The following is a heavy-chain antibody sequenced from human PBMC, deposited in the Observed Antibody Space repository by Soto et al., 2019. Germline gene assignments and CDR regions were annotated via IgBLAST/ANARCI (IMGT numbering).Heavy chain of an antibody. Sequence: QVQLLESGGGVAQPGGSLRLSCAASGFTFSRYGMHWVRQAPGKGLEWVAVIWTDGSYEYYADSVMGRFTISRDNSKNTLYLQMNSLIAEDTAVYYCARAGHDSSGYYYGGLDYWGPITLVTVSS. J-gene: IGHJ4*02. CDR3: ARAGHDSSGYYYGGLDY. CDR2: IWTDGSYE. D-gene: IGHD3-22*01. V-gene: IGHV3-33*01. CDR1: GFTFSRYG.